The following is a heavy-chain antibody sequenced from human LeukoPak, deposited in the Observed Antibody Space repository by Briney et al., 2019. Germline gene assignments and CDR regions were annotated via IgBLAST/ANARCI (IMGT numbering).Heavy chain of an antibody. V-gene: IGHV1-69*01. CDR3: ARDQPMVRGLHPLDY. CDR1: GGTFSSYA. D-gene: IGHD3-10*01. CDR2: IIPIFGTA. J-gene: IGHJ4*02. Sequence: GSSVKVSCKASGGTFSSYAISWVRQAPGQGLEWMGGIIPIFGTANYAQKFQGRVTITADESTSTAYMELSSLRSEDTAVYYCARDQPMVRGLHPLDYWGQGTLVTVSS.